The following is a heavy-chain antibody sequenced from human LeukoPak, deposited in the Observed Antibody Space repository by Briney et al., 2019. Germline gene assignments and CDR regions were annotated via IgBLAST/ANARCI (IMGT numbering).Heavy chain of an antibody. D-gene: IGHD3-10*01. V-gene: IGHV3-23*01. Sequence: GGSLRLSCAASGFTFSSYAMSWVRQAPGKGLEWVSVISNSGGSTFYADSVKGRFTISRDNSKNTLYLQMNSLRAEDTAVYYCAKRASGSGTSLYYFDYWGQGALATVSS. CDR2: ISNSGGST. CDR3: AKRASGSGTSLYYFDY. CDR1: GFTFSSYA. J-gene: IGHJ4*02.